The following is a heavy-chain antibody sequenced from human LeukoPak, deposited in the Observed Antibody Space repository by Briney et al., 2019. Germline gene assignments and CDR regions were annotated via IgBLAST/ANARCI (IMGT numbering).Heavy chain of an antibody. D-gene: IGHD2-21*01. CDR3: ARLWSSGGYFDY. CDR2: IYYSGST. CDR1: AGSISSSSYY. V-gene: IGHV4-39*01. J-gene: IGHJ4*02. Sequence: PSETLSLTCTVSAGSISSSSYYWGWIRQPPGRGLEWIGSIYYSGSTYYNPSLKSRVTISVDTSKNQFSLKLSSVTAADTAVYYCARLWSSGGYFDYWGQGTLVTVSS.